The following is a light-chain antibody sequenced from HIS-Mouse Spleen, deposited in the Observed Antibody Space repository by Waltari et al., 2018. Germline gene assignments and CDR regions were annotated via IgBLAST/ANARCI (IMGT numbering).Light chain of an antibody. CDR2: VDS. CDR1: NIGSKN. CDR3: QVWDSSSDHVV. V-gene: IGLV3-21*03. J-gene: IGLJ2*01. Sequence: SYVLTQPPSVSVAPGKTARITCGGNNIGSKNVHWYQQKPRQAPLLVVHVDSDRPSGIPERFSGSNSGNTATLTISRVEAGDEADYYCQVWDSSSDHVVFGGGTKLTVL.